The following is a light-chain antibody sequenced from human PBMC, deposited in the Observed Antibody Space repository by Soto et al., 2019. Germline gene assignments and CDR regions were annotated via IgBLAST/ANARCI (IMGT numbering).Light chain of an antibody. CDR2: GAS. V-gene: IGKV3-20*01. J-gene: IGKJ5*01. CDR1: QSVSSSY. Sequence: EIVLTQSPGTLSLSPGERATLSCRASQSVSSSYLAWYQQKPGQAPRLLIYGASSRATGIPDRFSGSGSGSGTDFTLTISRLEPEDFAVYYCQQYGSSPITFGQGTRLEIK. CDR3: QQYGSSPIT.